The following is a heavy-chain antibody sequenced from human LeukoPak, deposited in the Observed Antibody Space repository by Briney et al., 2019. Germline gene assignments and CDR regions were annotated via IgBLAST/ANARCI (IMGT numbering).Heavy chain of an antibody. V-gene: IGHV1-2*06. J-gene: IGHJ4*02. CDR2: INPNNGGT. D-gene: IGHD5-24*01. CDR3: ARERRDGYNFDY. CDR1: GYTFTGYY. Sequence: ASVKVSCKASGYTFTGYYIHWVRQAPGQGLEWMGRINPNNGGTNYAQKFQGRVTMTRNTSISTAYMELSSLRSEDTAVYYCARERRDGYNFDYWGQGTLVTVSS.